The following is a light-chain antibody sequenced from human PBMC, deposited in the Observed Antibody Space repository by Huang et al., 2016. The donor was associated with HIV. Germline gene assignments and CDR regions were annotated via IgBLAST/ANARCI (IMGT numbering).Light chain of an antibody. CDR2: KAS. Sequence: DIQMTQSPSTLSASVGDRVTITCRASQSVSSWLAWYQQKPGKAPKLLIYKASSLESGVPSRFSGRGSGTDFTLTISSLQPDDFATYYCQQYKSYSTFDQGTKVEIK. CDR3: QQYKSYST. CDR1: QSVSSW. J-gene: IGKJ1*01. V-gene: IGKV1-5*03.